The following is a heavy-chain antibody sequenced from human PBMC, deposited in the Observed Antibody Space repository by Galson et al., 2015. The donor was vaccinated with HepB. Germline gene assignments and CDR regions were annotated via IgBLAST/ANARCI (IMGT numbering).Heavy chain of an antibody. D-gene: IGHD5-12*01. CDR2: IYYSGST. V-gene: IGHV4-59*11. Sequence: SETLSLTCIVSGGSISGHYWSWIRQPPGKGLEWIAYIYYSGSTNYNPSLKSRVTISVDTSKNQFSLKLNSVTAADTAVYYCARMGSIVTGGYNFDYWGQGTLVTVSS. CDR1: GGSISGHY. CDR3: ARMGSIVTGGYNFDY. J-gene: IGHJ4*02.